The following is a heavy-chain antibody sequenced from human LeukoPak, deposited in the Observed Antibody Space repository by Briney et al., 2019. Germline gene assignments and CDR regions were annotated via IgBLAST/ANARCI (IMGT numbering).Heavy chain of an antibody. V-gene: IGHV1-46*01. Sequence: ASVTVSCKASGYTFTSNYMHWVRQAPGQGLEWMGIINPSGGSTSYAQKFQGRVTMTRYTSTSTVYMELSSLRSEDTAVYYCARALYGSGSYSWFDAWGQGTLVTVSS. CDR2: INPSGGST. CDR1: GYTFTSNY. CDR3: ARALYGSGSYSWFDA. J-gene: IGHJ5*02. D-gene: IGHD3-10*01.